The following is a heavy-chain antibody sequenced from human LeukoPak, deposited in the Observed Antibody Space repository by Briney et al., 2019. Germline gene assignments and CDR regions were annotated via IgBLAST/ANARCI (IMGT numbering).Heavy chain of an antibody. CDR1: GFTFSSCA. Sequence: PGGSLRLSCAASGFTFSSCAMSWVRQAPGKGLEWVSAISGSGGRPYYADSVKGRFTISRDNSKNTLYLQMNSLRAEDTAVYYCARDFYSRGAVLYGSGPSDYWGQGTLVTVSS. CDR3: ARDFYSRGAVLYGSGPSDY. V-gene: IGHV3-23*01. D-gene: IGHD3-10*01. J-gene: IGHJ4*02. CDR2: ISGSGGRP.